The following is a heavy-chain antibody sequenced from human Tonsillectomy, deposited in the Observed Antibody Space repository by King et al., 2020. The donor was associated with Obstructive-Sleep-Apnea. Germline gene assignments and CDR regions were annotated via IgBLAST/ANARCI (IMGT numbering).Heavy chain of an antibody. CDR3: ARLGCGGDCYSSKDWYFDL. Sequence: QLQESGPGLVKPSQTLSLTCTVSGGSISRGGYYWSWVRQHPGKGLEWIGYIYYSVITYYNPSLKSVVTISVDTCKNPFSLKLSSVTAADTAVYYCARLGCGGDCYSSKDWYFDLWGRGTLVTVSS. CDR2: IYYSVIT. V-gene: IGHV4-31*01. D-gene: IGHD2-21*02. J-gene: IGHJ2*01. CDR1: GGSISRGGYY.